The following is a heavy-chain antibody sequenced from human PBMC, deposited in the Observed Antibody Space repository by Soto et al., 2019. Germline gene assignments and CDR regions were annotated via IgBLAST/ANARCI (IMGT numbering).Heavy chain of an antibody. Sequence: SVKVSCKASGFTFTSTAVQWVRQARGQRLEWIGWIVVGGGNTTYARKFQDRATITRDKSTSTAYMELSSLTSEDTAVYYCAATCYDSSGYYPLYYFYYGLDAWGKGTTVKVSS. CDR1: GFTFTSTA. CDR3: AATCYDSSGYYPLYYFYYGLDA. D-gene: IGHD3-22*01. J-gene: IGHJ6*04. V-gene: IGHV1-58*01. CDR2: IVVGGGNT.